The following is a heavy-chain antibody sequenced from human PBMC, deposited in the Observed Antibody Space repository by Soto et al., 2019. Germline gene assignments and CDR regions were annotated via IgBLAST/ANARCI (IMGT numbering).Heavy chain of an antibody. CDR1: GFTFSSYS. CDR3: GTWRGSSWFDY. D-gene: IGHD2-2*01. Sequence: GASLKISCKASGFTFSSYSLGWVRHMPGKGLQWMGNIFSSDSSAKYSPAFVVQVTISVDRSINTAYLQWSSLKASGTAIYYCGTWRGSSWFDYWGPGTLVTAPQ. V-gene: IGHV5-51*01. J-gene: IGHJ4*02. CDR2: IFSSDSSA.